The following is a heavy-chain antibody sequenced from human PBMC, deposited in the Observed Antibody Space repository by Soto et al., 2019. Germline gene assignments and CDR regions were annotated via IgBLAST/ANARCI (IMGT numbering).Heavy chain of an antibody. Sequence: GESLQICCKGSGYSFTSYWNGWVRQMPGKGLEWMGIIYPGDSDTRYSPSFQGQVTISAHKSDSTAYLHWSSLKASYTGMYYCARLPIFYSGGSCYPALPLDYWGQGTLVTVSS. CDR1: GYSFTSYW. CDR3: ARLPIFYSGGSCYPALPLDY. D-gene: IGHD2-15*01. CDR2: IYPGDSDT. V-gene: IGHV5-51*01. J-gene: IGHJ4*02.